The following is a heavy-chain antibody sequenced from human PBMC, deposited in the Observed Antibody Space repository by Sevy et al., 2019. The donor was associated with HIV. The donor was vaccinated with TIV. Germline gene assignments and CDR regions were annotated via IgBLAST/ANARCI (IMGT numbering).Heavy chain of an antibody. D-gene: IGHD6-19*01. CDR2: ISAYNGNT. Sequence: ASVKVSCKASGYTFTSYGISWVRQAPGQGLEWMGWISAYNGNTNYAQKLQGRVTMTTDKSTGTAYMELRSLRSDDTAVYYCARGGLAVGYDAFDIWGQGTMVTVSS. J-gene: IGHJ3*02. CDR3: ARGGLAVGYDAFDI. CDR1: GYTFTSYG. V-gene: IGHV1-18*04.